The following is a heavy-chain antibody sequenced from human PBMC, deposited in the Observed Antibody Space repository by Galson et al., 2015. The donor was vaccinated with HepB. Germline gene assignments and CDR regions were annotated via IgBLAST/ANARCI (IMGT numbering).Heavy chain of an antibody. J-gene: IGHJ4*02. Sequence: QSGAEVKTPGESLRISCRGSGYSFTNYWITWVRQMPGKGLEWMGRIDPSDSYTTYSPSFQGHVTISVDKSINTAYVQWSSLKASDTATYYCARPHSSGLDSWGQGTLVIVSS. CDR2: IDPSDSYT. CDR3: ARPHSSGLDS. V-gene: IGHV5-10-1*01. D-gene: IGHD6-19*01. CDR1: GYSFTNYW.